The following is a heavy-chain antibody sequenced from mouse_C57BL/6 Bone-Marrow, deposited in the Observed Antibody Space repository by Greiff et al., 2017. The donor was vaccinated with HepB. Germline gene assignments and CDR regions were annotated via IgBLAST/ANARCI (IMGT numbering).Heavy chain of an antibody. Sequence: QVQLQQPGAELVKPGASVKLSCKASGYTFTSYWMHWVKQRPRRGLEWIGRIDPNSGGTKYNEKFKSKAKLTVDKPSSTAYMQLSSLTSEDSAVYYCAMRRYYGSTPYYYAMDYWGQGTSVTVSS. CDR3: AMRRYYGSTPYYYAMDY. CDR1: GYTFTSYW. CDR2: IDPNSGGT. J-gene: IGHJ4*01. V-gene: IGHV1-72*01. D-gene: IGHD1-1*01.